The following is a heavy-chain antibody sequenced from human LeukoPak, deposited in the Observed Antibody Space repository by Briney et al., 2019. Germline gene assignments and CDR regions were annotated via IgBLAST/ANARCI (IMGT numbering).Heavy chain of an antibody. CDR1: GFTFSSYA. V-gene: IGHV3-23*01. J-gene: IGHJ4*02. Sequence: PGGPLRLSCAASGFTFSSYAMSRVRQAPGKGLEWVSAISGSGGSTYYADSVKGRFTISRDNSKNTLYLQMNSLRAEDTAVYYCAKGGPTVTTESLDYWGQGTLVTVSS. CDR2: ISGSGGST. D-gene: IGHD4-17*01. CDR3: AKGGPTVTTESLDY.